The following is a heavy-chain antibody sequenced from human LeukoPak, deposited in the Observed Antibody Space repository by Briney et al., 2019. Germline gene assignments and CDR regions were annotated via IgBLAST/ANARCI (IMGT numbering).Heavy chain of an antibody. CDR3: ARVLAVAGRYYFDY. Sequence: SETLSLTCTVSGGSVSSGSYYWSWIRQPPGKGLEGIGYIYYSGSTNYNPSLKSRVTISVDTSKNQFSLKLSSVTAADTAVYYCARVLAVAGRYYFDYWGQGTLVTVSS. CDR2: IYYSGST. J-gene: IGHJ4*02. D-gene: IGHD6-19*01. CDR1: GGSVSSGSYY. V-gene: IGHV4-61*01.